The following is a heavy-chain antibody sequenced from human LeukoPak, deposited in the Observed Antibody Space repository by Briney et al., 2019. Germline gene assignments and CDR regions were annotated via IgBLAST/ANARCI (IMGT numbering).Heavy chain of an antibody. D-gene: IGHD6-19*01. Sequence: SETLSLTCAVYGGSFSGYYWSWIRQPPGKGLEWIGEIYHSGSTNFNPSLKSRVTISMDTSKNQFSLNLKSVTAADMAVYYCARGDYSSGWFVEYWGQGTLVTVSS. J-gene: IGHJ4*02. CDR1: GGSFSGYY. CDR2: IYHSGST. CDR3: ARGDYSSGWFVEY. V-gene: IGHV4-34*01.